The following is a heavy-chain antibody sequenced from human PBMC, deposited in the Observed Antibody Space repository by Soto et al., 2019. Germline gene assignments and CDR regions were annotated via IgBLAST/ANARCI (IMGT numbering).Heavy chain of an antibody. CDR3: ARDLIDGWFDP. Sequence: QVQLVESEGGLVKPGGSLRLSCAASGFTFSDYYMTWIRQAPGKGLEWVSYISTSGSTIYYSDSVKGRFTISRDNAKNSLYLQMNSLRAEDTAVYYCARDLIDGWFDPWGQGTLVTVSS. D-gene: IGHD3-16*01. V-gene: IGHV3-11*01. CDR2: ISTSGSTI. J-gene: IGHJ5*02. CDR1: GFTFSDYY.